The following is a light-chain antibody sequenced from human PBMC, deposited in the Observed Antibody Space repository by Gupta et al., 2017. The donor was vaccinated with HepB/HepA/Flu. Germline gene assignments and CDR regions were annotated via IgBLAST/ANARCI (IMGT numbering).Light chain of an antibody. J-gene: IGKJ1*01. CDR2: GAS. CDR3: QQDNNLHT. Sequence: EIVMTQSPPTLSVSPGERATLSCRASQSVSSDLAWYQQKPGQAPRLLLYGASNRATGIPDRFSGSGSGTEFTLTSSRRQYEDFAVYYWQQDNNLHTFGQGTKVEIK. V-gene: IGKV3-15*01. CDR1: QSVSSD.